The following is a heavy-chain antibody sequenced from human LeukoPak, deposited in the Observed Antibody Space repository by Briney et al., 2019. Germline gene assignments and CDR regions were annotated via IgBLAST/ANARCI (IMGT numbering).Heavy chain of an antibody. CDR3: ARETRDSIGYYCDY. J-gene: IGHJ4*02. V-gene: IGHV4-4*07. D-gene: IGHD3-22*01. CDR1: GGSISSYF. CDR2: IYTSGST. Sequence: SSETLSLTCTVSGGSISSYFRNWIRQSAGKGLEWIGRIYTSGSTNYNPSLKSRVTMSVDTSKNQFSLKLSSVTAADTAVYYCARETRDSIGYYCDYWGQGTLVTVSS.